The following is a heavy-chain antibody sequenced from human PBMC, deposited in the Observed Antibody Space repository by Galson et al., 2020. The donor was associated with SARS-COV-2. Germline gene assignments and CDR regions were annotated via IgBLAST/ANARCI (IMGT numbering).Heavy chain of an antibody. CDR3: RGYVSGSTLGY. Sequence: ASETLSLTCTVSGGSIRSYYWNWIRQPPGKGLEWIGYIYNSGSTDYNPSLKSRVSISLDASKNQFSLRLSSVTAADTAVYYCRGYVSGSTLGYWGQGTVVTVSS. CDR1: GGSIRSYY. V-gene: IGHV4-59*08. CDR2: IYNSGST. J-gene: IGHJ4*02. D-gene: IGHD3-10*01.